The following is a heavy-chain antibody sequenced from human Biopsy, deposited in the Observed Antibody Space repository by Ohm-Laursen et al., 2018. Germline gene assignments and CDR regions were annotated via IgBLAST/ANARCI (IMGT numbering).Heavy chain of an antibody. D-gene: IGHD2-15*01. J-gene: IGHJ4*02. CDR2: INQAGTT. CDR3: GNEVHGRDY. Sequence: PSDTLSLTCPVFGKTFSDYQWSWIRQPPGKGPEWIGQINQAGTTNYNPSLKSRVSISADASKYEFSLRLTSVTAADTAVYLCGNEVHGRDYWGLGAQVTVSS. V-gene: IGHV4-34*08. CDR1: GKTFSDYQ.